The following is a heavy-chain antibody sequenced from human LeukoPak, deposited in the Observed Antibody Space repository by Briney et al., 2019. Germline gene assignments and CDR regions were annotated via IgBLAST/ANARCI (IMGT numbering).Heavy chain of an antibody. J-gene: IGHJ6*03. Sequence: SETLSLTCTVSGGSISSHYWSWLRQPPGKGLEWIGYIYYSGSTNYNPSLKSRVTISVDTSKNQFSLKLSSVTAADTAVYYCARSPANLWSGYSHNYYYYMDVWGKGTTVTVSS. V-gene: IGHV4-59*11. CDR3: ARSPANLWSGYSHNYYYYMDV. CDR2: IYYSGST. CDR1: GGSISSHY. D-gene: IGHD3-3*01.